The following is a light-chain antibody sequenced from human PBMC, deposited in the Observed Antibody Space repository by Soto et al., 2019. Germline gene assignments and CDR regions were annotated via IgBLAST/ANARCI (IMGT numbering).Light chain of an antibody. CDR2: LEGSGSY. CDR1: SGHRSYI. Sequence: QLVLTQSSSASASLGSSVKLTCTLSSGHRSYIIAWHQQQPGKAPRYLMKLEGSGSYNKGSGVPGRFSGSSSGADRYLTMSNLQSEDEADYYCETWDSNIRVFGGGTKLTVL. CDR3: ETWDSNIRV. V-gene: IGLV4-60*03. J-gene: IGLJ2*01.